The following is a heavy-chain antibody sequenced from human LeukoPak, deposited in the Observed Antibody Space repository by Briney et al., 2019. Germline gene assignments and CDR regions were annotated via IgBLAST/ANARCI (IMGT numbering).Heavy chain of an antibody. Sequence: SETLSLTCSVSGGSISSTSYYWAWIRQPPGKGLVWIGSIYYGGSTFYNPSLKSRVTISADTSNSHFSLKLSSVTAADTAVYYCARRAIVATIDYWGQGTLVTVSS. CDR2: IYYGGST. CDR1: GGSISSTSYY. D-gene: IGHD5-12*01. CDR3: ARRAIVATIDY. V-gene: IGHV4-39*01. J-gene: IGHJ4*02.